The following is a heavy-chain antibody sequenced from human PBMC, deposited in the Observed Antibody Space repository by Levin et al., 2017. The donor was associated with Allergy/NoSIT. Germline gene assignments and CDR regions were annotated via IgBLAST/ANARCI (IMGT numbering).Heavy chain of an antibody. CDR1: GFTFSSYS. V-gene: IGHV3-48*01. CDR2: ISSSSSTI. J-gene: IGHJ4*02. D-gene: IGHD3-9*01. Sequence: LSLTCAASGFTFSSYSMNWVRQAPGKGLEWVSYISSSSSTIYYADSVKGRFTISRDNAKNSLYLQMNSLRAEDTAVYYCASLIGYYDILTGYSQAGYWGQGTLVTVSS. CDR3: ASLIGYYDILTGYSQAGY.